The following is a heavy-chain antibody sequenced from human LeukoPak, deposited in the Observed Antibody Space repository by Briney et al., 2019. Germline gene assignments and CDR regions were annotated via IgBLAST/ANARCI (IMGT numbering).Heavy chain of an antibody. CDR2: INHSGST. CDR3: ARAGTYYYGSGSYRYLLDY. Sequence: SETLSLTCAVYGGSFSGYYWSWIRQPPGKGLEWIGEINHSGSTNYNPSLKSRVTISVDTPKNQFSLKLSSVTAADTAVYYCARAGTYYYGSGSYRYLLDYWGQGTLVTVSS. J-gene: IGHJ4*02. V-gene: IGHV4-34*01. CDR1: GGSFSGYY. D-gene: IGHD3-10*01.